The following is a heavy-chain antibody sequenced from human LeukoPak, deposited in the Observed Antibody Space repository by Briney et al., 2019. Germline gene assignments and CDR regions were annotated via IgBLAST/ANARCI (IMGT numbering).Heavy chain of an antibody. CDR3: AKGVSYFDY. CDR1: GFTSSTYA. Sequence: GGSPRLSCAASGFTSSTYAMSWVRQAPGKGLEWVSGISGSGTSTFYADSVKGRFTISRDNSKNTLYLQMNSLRAEDTAVYYCAKGVSYFDYWGQGTLVTVSS. V-gene: IGHV3-23*01. J-gene: IGHJ4*02. CDR2: ISGSGTST.